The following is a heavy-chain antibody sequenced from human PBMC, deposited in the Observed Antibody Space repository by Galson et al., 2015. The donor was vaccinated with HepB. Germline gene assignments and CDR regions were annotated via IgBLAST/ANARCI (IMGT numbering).Heavy chain of an antibody. Sequence: SLRLSCAASGFTFSNYAMVWVRQAPGKGLEWVAVISYDGSNKYYADSVKGRFTISRDNSKNTLYLQMTSLRAEDTAVYYCARDRGKWELLFDYWGQGTLVTVSS. J-gene: IGHJ4*02. V-gene: IGHV3-30-3*01. CDR3: ARDRGKWELLFDY. CDR1: GFTFSNYA. CDR2: ISYDGSNK. D-gene: IGHD1-26*01.